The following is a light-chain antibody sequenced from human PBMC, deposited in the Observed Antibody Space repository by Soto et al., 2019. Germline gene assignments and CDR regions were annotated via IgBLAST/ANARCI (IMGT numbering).Light chain of an antibody. J-gene: IGKJ4*01. V-gene: IGKV2-28*01. Sequence: DIVMTQSPLSLPVTPGEPASISCRSSQSLLYSNGYNYLGWYLQKPGQSPQLLIYLGSDRASGVPDRFSGSGSGTDFTLKISSVEAEYVGVYYCLQSLQTPLPFGGGTMVQFK. CDR3: LQSLQTPLP. CDR1: QSLLYSNGYNY. CDR2: LGS.